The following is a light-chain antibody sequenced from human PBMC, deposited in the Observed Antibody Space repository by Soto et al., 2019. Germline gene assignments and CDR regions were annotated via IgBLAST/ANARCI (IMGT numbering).Light chain of an antibody. V-gene: IGLV1-44*01. Sequence: QSVLTQPPSASGTPGQRVTTSCSGSSSNIGSNTVNWYQQLPGTAPKLLIYSNNQRPSGVPDRFSGSKSGTSASLAISGLQSEDEADYCCAAWDDSLNGFYVFGTGTKVTVL. CDR3: AAWDDSLNGFYV. CDR1: SSNIGSNT. CDR2: SNN. J-gene: IGLJ1*01.